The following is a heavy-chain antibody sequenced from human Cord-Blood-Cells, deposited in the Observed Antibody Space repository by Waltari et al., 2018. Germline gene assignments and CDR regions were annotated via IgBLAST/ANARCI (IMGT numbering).Heavy chain of an antibody. CDR2: MNPNSGNT. J-gene: IGHJ6*03. V-gene: IGHV1-8*03. CDR1: GYTFTSYD. D-gene: IGHD2-2*02. CDR3: ARGHCSSTSCYIYYYYYYMDV. Sequence: GAEVKKPGASVKVSCKASGYTFTSYDINWVRQATGQGLEWMGWMNPNSGNTGYVQKFQGRVTITRNTSISTAYMELSSLRSEDTAVYYCARGHCSSTSCYIYYYYYYMDVWGKGTTVTVSS.